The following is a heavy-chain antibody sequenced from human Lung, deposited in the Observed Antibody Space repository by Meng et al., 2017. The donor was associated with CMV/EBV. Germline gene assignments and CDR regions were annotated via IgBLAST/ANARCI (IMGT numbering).Heavy chain of an antibody. V-gene: IGHV1-2*02. D-gene: IGHD7-27*01. J-gene: IGHJ4*02. CDR1: GYTFTAHY. Sequence: ASVXVSCKASGYTFTAHYFHGVRQAPGQGLEWMGWIHPHRGDTNYAQQFQGRVTLTRDTSINTGYMELTRLTSDDTAVYYCARDNNWGPDYWGQGTLVTVSS. CDR3: ARDNNWGPDY. CDR2: IHPHRGDT.